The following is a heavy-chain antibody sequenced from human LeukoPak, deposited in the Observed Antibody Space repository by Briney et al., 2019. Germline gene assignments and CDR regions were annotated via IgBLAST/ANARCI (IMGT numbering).Heavy chain of an antibody. D-gene: IGHD6-13*01. J-gene: IGHJ5*02. CDR3: ARDWPRQQRAPRNWFDP. V-gene: IGHV3-11*04. Sequence: GGSLRLSCAASGFTFSDYYMSWIRQAPGKGLEWVSYISGSGSTIYYADSVKGRLTISRDNAKNSLYLQMNSLRAEGTAVYYCARDWPRQQRAPRNWFDPWGQGTLVTVSS. CDR2: ISGSGSTI. CDR1: GFTFSDYY.